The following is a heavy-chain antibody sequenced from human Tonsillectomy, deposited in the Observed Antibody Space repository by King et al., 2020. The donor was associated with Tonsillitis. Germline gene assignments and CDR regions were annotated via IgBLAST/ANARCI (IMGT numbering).Heavy chain of an antibody. D-gene: IGHD1-26*01. CDR2: ISYDGSDI. Sequence: VQLVESGGGVVQPGGSLRLSCAASGFTFNSYPMHWVRQAPGKGLEWVAVISYDGSDIYNADSVKGRFTISRDNSKSTLGLQMNSLRAEDTAVYYCARGEGWELLPHAFDICGQGTMVTVSS. J-gene: IGHJ3*02. CDR3: ARGEGWELLPHAFDI. V-gene: IGHV3-30*01. CDR1: GFTFNSYP.